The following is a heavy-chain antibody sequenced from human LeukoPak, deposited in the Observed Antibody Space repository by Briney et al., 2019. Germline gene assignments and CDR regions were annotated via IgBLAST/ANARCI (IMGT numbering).Heavy chain of an antibody. CDR1: GGSISSGGHY. V-gene: IGHV4-31*03. Sequence: PSETLSLTCTVSGGSISSGGHYWSWIRQHPGKGLEWIGYIYYSGSTYYNPSLKSRVIISVDTSKNQFSLKLSSVTAADTAVYYCARENYYDSSGYFDWGQGTLVTVSS. D-gene: IGHD3-22*01. CDR3: ARENYYDSSGYFD. CDR2: IYYSGST. J-gene: IGHJ4*02.